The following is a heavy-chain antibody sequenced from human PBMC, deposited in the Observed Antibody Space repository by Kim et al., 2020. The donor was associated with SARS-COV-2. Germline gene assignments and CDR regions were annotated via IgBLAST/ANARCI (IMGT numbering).Heavy chain of an antibody. V-gene: IGHV4-34*01. CDR1: GGSFSGFY. Sequence: SETLSLTCAVYGGSFSGFYWTWIRQSPDRGLEWIGEINESGRTNYNPSLKSRVPISMDTSKNQFFLKLTSVTAADTAVYYCAREAPPHITIIEIFIRGSWGDPWRQGTLVTVSS. CDR2: INESGRT. D-gene: IGHD3-10*01. J-gene: IGHJ5*02. CDR3: AREAPPHITIIEIFIRGSWGDP.